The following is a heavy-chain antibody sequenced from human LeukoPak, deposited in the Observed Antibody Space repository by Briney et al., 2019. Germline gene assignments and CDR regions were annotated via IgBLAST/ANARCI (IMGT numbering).Heavy chain of an antibody. Sequence: ASVKVSCKASGYTFTSYGIIWVRQAPGLGLEWMGWISAYNDNTNYAQKLQGRVTMTTDTSTSTAYMELRSLRSDDTAVSYCSRVHYDILTGYSHFDYWGQGTLVTVSS. CDR1: GYTFTSYG. CDR3: SRVHYDILTGYSHFDY. CDR2: ISAYNDNT. V-gene: IGHV1-18*01. D-gene: IGHD3-9*01. J-gene: IGHJ4*02.